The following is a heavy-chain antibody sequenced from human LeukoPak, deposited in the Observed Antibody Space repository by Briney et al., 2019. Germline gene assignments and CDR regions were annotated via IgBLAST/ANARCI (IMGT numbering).Heavy chain of an antibody. Sequence: GGSLRLSCAASGFTFSSYAMSWVRQAPGKGLEWVSAISGSGGSTYYADSVKGRFTISRDNSKNTLYLQMNSLRAEDTAVYYCAKGRGYYDSSGYYLSGGQGTLVTVSS. CDR3: AKGRGYYDSSGYYLS. D-gene: IGHD3-22*01. CDR2: ISGSGGST. V-gene: IGHV3-23*01. CDR1: GFTFSSYA. J-gene: IGHJ4*02.